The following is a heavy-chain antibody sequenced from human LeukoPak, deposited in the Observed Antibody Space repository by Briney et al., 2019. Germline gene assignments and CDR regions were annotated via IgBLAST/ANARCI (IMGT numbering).Heavy chain of an antibody. D-gene: IGHD3-22*01. Sequence: ASVKVSCKASGYTFTGYYMHWVRQAPGQGLEWMGWINTNTGNPTYAQGFTGRFVFSLDTSVSTAYLQISSLKAEDTAVYYCARERNDCYGSSGCVGDSYMDVWGKGTTVTVSS. V-gene: IGHV7-4-1*02. CDR3: ARERNDCYGSSGCVGDSYMDV. CDR2: INTNTGNP. J-gene: IGHJ6*03. CDR1: GYTFTGYY.